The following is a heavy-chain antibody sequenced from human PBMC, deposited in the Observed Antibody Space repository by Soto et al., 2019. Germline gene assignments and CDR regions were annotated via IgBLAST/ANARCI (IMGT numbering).Heavy chain of an antibody. CDR1: GGSISSSSYY. CDR3: AREEFGGELQAKHFDY. V-gene: IGHV4-39*02. D-gene: IGHD1-26*01. CDR2: IYYSGST. J-gene: IGHJ4*02. Sequence: QLQLQESGPGLVKPSETLSLTCTVSGGSISSSSYYWGWIRQPPGKGLEWIGSIYYSGSTYYNPSLKSRVTISVDTSKNQFSLKLSSVTAADTAVYYCAREEFGGELQAKHFDYWGQGTLVTVSS.